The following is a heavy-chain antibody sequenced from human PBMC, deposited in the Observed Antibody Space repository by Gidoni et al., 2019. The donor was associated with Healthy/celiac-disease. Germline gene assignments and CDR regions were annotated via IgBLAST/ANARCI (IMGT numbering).Heavy chain of an antibody. Sequence: QVQLQESGPGLVKPSETLSLTCAVSGYSISSGYYWGWIRQPPGKGLEWIGSIYHSGSTYYNPSLKSRVTISVDTSKNQFSLKLSSVTAADTAVYYCARPRTGELGPFYWYFDLWGRGTLVTVSS. V-gene: IGHV4-38-2*01. CDR2: IYHSGST. J-gene: IGHJ2*01. D-gene: IGHD1-7*01. CDR3: ARPRTGELGPFYWYFDL. CDR1: GYSISSGYY.